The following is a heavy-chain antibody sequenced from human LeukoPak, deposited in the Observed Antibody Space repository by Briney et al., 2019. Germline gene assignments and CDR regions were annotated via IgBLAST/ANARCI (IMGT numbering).Heavy chain of an antibody. CDR2: IYYSGST. CDR1: GGSISSSSYY. D-gene: IGHD4-17*01. J-gene: IGHJ3*02. CDR3: ARARTGCDAFDI. V-gene: IGHV4-39*07. Sequence: PSETLSLTCTVSGGSISSSSYYWGWIRQPPGKGLEWIGSIYYSGSTNYNPSLKSRVTISVDTSKNQFSLKLSSVTAADTAVYYCARARTGCDAFDIWGQGTMVTVSS.